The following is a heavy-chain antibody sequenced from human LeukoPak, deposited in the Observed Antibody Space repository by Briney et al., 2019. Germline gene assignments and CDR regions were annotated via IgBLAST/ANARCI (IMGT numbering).Heavy chain of an antibody. CDR1: GYTFTSYY. V-gene: IGHV1-46*01. Sequence: ASVKVSCKASGYTFTSYYVHWVRQAPGQGLEWMGIINPSGGSTSYAQKFQGRVTMTRDTSTSTVYMELSSLRSEDTAVYYCARGRGRGHKENWFDPWGQGTLVTVSS. CDR2: INPSGGST. J-gene: IGHJ5*02. CDR3: ARGRGRGHKENWFDP.